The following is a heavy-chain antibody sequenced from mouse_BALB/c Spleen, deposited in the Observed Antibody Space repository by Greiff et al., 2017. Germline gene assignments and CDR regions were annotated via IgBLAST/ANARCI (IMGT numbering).Heavy chain of an antibody. J-gene: IGHJ1*01. D-gene: IGHD1-1*01. CDR1: GFTFRSFG. CDR3: TRGDYGSNQPYWYFDV. Sequence: EVQGVESGGGLVQPGGSRKLSCAASGFTFRSFGMHWVRQAPEKGLEWVAYISSGSSTIYYADTVKGRFTISRDNPKNTLFLQMTSLRSEDTAMYYCTRGDYGSNQPYWYFDVWGAGTTVTVSS. V-gene: IGHV5-17*02. CDR2: ISSGSSTI.